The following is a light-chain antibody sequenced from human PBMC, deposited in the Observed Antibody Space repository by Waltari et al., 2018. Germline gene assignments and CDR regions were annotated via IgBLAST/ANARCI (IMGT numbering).Light chain of an antibody. V-gene: IGLV2-8*01. CDR1: SSDVGGNND. CDR2: EVN. J-gene: IGLJ2*01. Sequence: QSALTQPPSASGSPGQSVTISCTGTSSDVGGNNDVAWDQQHPAKAPKLMIYEVNKRPSGVPDRFSGSKSGNTASLTVSGLQAEDEADYYCSSYAGNNILLFGGGTQLTVL. CDR3: SSYAGNNILL.